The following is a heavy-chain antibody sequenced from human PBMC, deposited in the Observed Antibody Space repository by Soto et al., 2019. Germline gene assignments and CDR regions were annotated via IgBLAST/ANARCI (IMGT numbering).Heavy chain of an antibody. D-gene: IGHD1-26*01. Sequence: ASVKVSCKASGYTFTGYYVHWVRQAPGQGLEWMGWINPNSGDTYLAQRFQGRFTMHRDTSIGTAYMELGGLTSGDTAEYYCAKGGAIVAAGTRVYLYNAMDVWGQGTTVTVSS. CDR1: GYTFTGYY. CDR2: INPNSGDT. CDR3: AKGGAIVAAGTRVYLYNAMDV. J-gene: IGHJ6*01. V-gene: IGHV1-2*02.